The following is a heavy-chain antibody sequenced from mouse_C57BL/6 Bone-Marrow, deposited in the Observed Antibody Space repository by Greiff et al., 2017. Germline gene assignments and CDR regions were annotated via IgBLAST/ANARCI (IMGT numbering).Heavy chain of an antibody. D-gene: IGHD1-1*01. CDR1: GYSFTDYN. V-gene: IGHV1-39*01. J-gene: IGHJ1*03. CDR2: LNPNYGTT. Sequence: EVQLQQSGPELVKPGASVKISCKASGYSFTDYNMNWVKQSNGKSLEWIGVLNPNYGTTSYNQKFKGKATLTVDPSSSTDYMQLNSLTSEDSAVYYCARFYYYGSSYYVDVWGTGTTVTVSS. CDR3: ARFYYYGSSYYVDV.